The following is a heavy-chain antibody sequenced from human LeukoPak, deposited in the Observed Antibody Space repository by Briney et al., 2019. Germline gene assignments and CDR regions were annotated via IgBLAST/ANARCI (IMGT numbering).Heavy chain of an antibody. CDR3: ARGGGGYSYGFNHQFDY. CDR2: ISSSSSTI. J-gene: IGHJ4*02. Sequence: GGSLRLSCAASGFTFSSYSMNWVRQAPGKGLEWVSYISSSSSTIYYADSVKGRFTISRDNAKNSLYLQMNSLRDEDTAGYYCARGGGGYSYGFNHQFDYGGQGTLVTVSS. V-gene: IGHV3-48*02. D-gene: IGHD5-18*01. CDR1: GFTFSSYS.